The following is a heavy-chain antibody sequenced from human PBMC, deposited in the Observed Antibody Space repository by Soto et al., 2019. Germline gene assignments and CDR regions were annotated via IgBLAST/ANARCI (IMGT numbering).Heavy chain of an antibody. V-gene: IGHV4-34*01. Sequence: QVQLQQWGAGLLKPSETLSLTCAVYGGSFSDSYWSWIRQPPGKGLEWIGDINHSGNSNYSPSLKTRVTISVDTSKNHFSLKLNSVTAADSAVYYCVKNFAYWGQGTLVTVSS. J-gene: IGHJ4*02. CDR1: GGSFSDSY. CDR2: INHSGNS. CDR3: VKNFAY.